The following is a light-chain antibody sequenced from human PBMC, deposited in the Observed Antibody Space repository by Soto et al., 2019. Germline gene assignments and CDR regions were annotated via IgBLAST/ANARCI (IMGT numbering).Light chain of an antibody. CDR1: QSVSSSY. CDR3: QQRSNWPLT. Sequence: PGERATLSCRASQSVSSSYLAWYQQKPGQAPRLLIYGASSRATGIPGRFSGSGSGTDFTLTISSLEPEDFAVYYCQQRSNWPLTFGGGTKVDIK. J-gene: IGKJ4*01. CDR2: GAS. V-gene: IGKV3D-20*02.